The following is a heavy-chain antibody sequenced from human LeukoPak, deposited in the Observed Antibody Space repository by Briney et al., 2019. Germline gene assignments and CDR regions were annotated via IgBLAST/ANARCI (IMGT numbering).Heavy chain of an antibody. D-gene: IGHD3-22*01. J-gene: IGHJ4*02. CDR1: GFTFGDYA. CDR3: TRDGLSYYYDSSGYFDY. Sequence: RSGGSLRLSCTASGFTFGDYAMSWVRQAPGKGLEGVGFIRSKAYGGTTEYAASMKGRFTISRDDSKSIAYLQMNSLKTEDTAVYYCTRDGLSYYYDSSGYFDYWGQGALVTVSS. CDR2: IRSKAYGGTT. V-gene: IGHV3-49*04.